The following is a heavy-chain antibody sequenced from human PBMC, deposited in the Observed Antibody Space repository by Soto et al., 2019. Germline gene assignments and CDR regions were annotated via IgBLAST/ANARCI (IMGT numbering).Heavy chain of an antibody. CDR1: GFMFSNSA. CDR2: VSDNGGSRGGT. J-gene: IGHJ3*02. CDR3: ARAKAVVIAALDI. Sequence: GGSLRLSCKASGFMFSNSAMRWVRQAPGQGLQWVASVSDNGGSRGGTYYADSVKGRFTISRDNSKNTLYLQLDSLTGADTAVYYCARAKAVVIAALDIWGQGTMVTVSS. V-gene: IGHV3-23*01. D-gene: IGHD2-21*01.